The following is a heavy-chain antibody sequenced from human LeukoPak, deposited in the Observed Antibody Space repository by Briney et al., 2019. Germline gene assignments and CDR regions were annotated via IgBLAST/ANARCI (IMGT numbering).Heavy chain of an antibody. CDR1: GFTFSNYA. Sequence: GGSLRLSCAASGFTFSNYAMHWVRQAPGKGLEWVALIVYDGSDKYYADSVKGRCTISRDNSRKTLYLQMNSLSAEDTAVYYCARDLAGTVIFDAFDIWGQGTMVTVSS. J-gene: IGHJ3*02. D-gene: IGHD4-17*01. V-gene: IGHV3-30*04. CDR3: ARDLAGTVIFDAFDI. CDR2: IVYDGSDK.